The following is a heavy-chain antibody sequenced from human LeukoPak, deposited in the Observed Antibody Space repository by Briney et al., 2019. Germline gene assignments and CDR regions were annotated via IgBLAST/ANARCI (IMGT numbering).Heavy chain of an antibody. V-gene: IGHV4-4*02. CDR3: ASVLSRVTYWYFDY. J-gene: IGHJ4*02. Sequence: NPSETLSLTCAVSGGSISSSNWWSWVRQPPGKGLEWIGEIYHSGSTNYNPSLKSRVTISVDKSKNQFSLKLSSVTAADTAVYYCASVLSRVTYWYFDYWGQGTLVTVSS. CDR1: GGSISSSNW. D-gene: IGHD2-2*01. CDR2: IYHSGST.